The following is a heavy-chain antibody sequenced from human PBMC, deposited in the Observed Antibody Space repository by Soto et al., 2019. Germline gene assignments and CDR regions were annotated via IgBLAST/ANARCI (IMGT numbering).Heavy chain of an antibody. D-gene: IGHD3-22*01. J-gene: IGHJ5*02. CDR2: IYYKGTT. V-gene: IGHV4-59*08. Sequence: PSETLSLTCSVSGGSLDNYYWTWIRQPPGKGLEFIGYIYYKGTTTYNPSLKSRVAISIDTSKNQFSLQLTSVIAADTAIYYCARLGDYYQSLGTWGRGTLVTVS. CDR1: GGSLDNYY. CDR3: ARLGDYYQSLGT.